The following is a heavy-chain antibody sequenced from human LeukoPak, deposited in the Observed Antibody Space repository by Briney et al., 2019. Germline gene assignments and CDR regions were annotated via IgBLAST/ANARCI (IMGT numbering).Heavy chain of an antibody. CDR2: ISGSGGST. J-gene: IGHJ4*02. D-gene: IGHD3-10*01. CDR3: AKAYGSGSYYNVGYFDF. V-gene: IGHV3-23*01. CDR1: GFTFSSYA. Sequence: PGGSLRLSCAASGFTFSSYAMSWVRQAPGQGLEWVSVISGSGGSTYYADSVQGRFTISRDNSKNTLYLQTNSLRAEDTAVYYCAKAYGSGSYYNVGYFDFWGQGTLVTVSS.